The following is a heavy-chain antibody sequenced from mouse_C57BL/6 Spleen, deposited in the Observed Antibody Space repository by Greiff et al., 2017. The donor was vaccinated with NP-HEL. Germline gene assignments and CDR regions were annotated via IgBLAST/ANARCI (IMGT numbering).Heavy chain of an antibody. V-gene: IGHV1-64*01. D-gene: IGHD1-2*01. CDR1: GYTFTSYW. CDR2: IHPNSGST. CDR3: AGNYGDYFDY. Sequence: QVQLQQSGAELVKPGASVKLSCKASGYTFTSYWMHWVKQRPGQGLEWIGMIHPNSGSTNYNEKFKSKATLTVDKSSSTAYMQLSSLTSDDPAVYYCAGNYGDYFDYWGQGTTLTVSS. J-gene: IGHJ2*01.